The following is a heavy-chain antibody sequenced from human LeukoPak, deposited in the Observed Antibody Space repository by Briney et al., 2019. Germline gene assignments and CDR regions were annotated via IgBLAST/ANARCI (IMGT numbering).Heavy chain of an antibody. J-gene: IGHJ4*02. CDR3: ARGSAAGLGFDY. D-gene: IGHD6-25*01. V-gene: IGHV4-59*12. CDR2: IYYSGST. Sequence: SETLSLTCTVSGGSISSYYWSWIRQPPGKGLEWIGYIYYSGSTYYNPSLKSRVTISVDTSKNQFSLKLSSVTAADTAVYYCARGSAAGLGFDYWGQGTLVTVSS. CDR1: GGSISSYY.